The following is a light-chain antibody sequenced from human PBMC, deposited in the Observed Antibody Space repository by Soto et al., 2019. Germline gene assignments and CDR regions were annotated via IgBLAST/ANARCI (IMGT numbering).Light chain of an antibody. J-gene: IGLJ1*01. CDR3: SSYTSSSTLL. CDR1: SSDVGGYNY. V-gene: IGLV2-14*01. Sequence: QSALTQPASVSGSPGQSITISCTGTSSDVGGYNYVSWYQQHPGKAPKLMIYDVSNRPSGVSNRFSGSKSGNTASLTISGLQAEDEAYYYCSSYTSSSTLLFGTGTKVTVL. CDR2: DVS.